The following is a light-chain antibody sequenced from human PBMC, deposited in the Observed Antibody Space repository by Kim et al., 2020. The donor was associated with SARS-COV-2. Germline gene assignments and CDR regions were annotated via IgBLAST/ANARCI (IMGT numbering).Light chain of an antibody. CDR3: CSYAGSYTWV. CDR2: DVS. CDR1: GGAVGGYNY. J-gene: IGLJ3*02. Sequence: GQSVTVSCTGTGGAVGGYNYVSWYQQQPGKPPKLMIYDVSQRPSGVPDRFCGSKAGNTASLTSSGLQAEDEADYYCCSYAGSYTWVFGGGTQLTVL. V-gene: IGLV2-11*01.